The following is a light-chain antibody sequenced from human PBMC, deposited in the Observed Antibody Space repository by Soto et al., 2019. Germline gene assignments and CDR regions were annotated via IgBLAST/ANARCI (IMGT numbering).Light chain of an antibody. V-gene: IGKV1-39*01. CDR1: QSIGTY. CDR3: QQSFSTPPT. Sequence: DIQMTQSPSSLSASVGDRVTITCRASQSIGTYLNWYLQKPGKAPQLLIHAASSLQTGVPSRFSGSGSGTEFTLTISRLKPEDFASFYCQQSFSTPPTFGQGTKLAIK. CDR2: AAS. J-gene: IGKJ2*01.